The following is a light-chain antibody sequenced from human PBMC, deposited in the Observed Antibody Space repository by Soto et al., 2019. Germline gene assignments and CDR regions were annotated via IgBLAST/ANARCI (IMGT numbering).Light chain of an antibody. Sequence: EIVLTQSPATLSLSPGERATLSCRASQSVSTYLAWYQQKPGQAPRLLIYDASNRATGIPARFSGSGSGTAFTLTISSLEPEDFAVYYCQQRSNWLITFGQGTRLEIK. CDR1: QSVSTY. CDR2: DAS. CDR3: QQRSNWLIT. V-gene: IGKV3-11*01. J-gene: IGKJ5*01.